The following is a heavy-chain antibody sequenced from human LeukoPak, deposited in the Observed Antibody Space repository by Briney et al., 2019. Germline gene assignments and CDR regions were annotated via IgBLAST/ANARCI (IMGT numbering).Heavy chain of an antibody. J-gene: IGHJ4*02. CDR2: INHSGST. Sequence: SETLSLTCAVYGGSFSGYYWSWIRQPPGKGPEWIGEINHSGSTNYNPSLKSRVTISVDTSKNQFSLKLSSVTAADTAVYYCARAIISSGCSDYWGQGTLVTVSS. CDR1: GGSFSGYY. D-gene: IGHD6-19*01. CDR3: ARAIISSGCSDY. V-gene: IGHV4-34*01.